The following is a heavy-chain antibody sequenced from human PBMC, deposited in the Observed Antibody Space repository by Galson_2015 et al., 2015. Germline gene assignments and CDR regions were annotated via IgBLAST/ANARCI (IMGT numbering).Heavy chain of an antibody. CDR1: GFTFSRYG. CDR3: ARAADPSMVGVGDY. Sequence: SLRLSCAASGFTFSRYGMHWVRQAPGKGLVWVSRINGDGSNTKYADSVKGRFTISRDNAKNTLYLEMNSLRVEDTAMYYCARAADPSMVGVGDYWGQGTLVTVSS. V-gene: IGHV3-74*01. D-gene: IGHD5-18*01. CDR2: INGDGSNT. J-gene: IGHJ4*02.